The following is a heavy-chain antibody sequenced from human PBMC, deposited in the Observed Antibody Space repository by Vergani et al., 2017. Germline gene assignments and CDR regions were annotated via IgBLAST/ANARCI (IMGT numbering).Heavy chain of an antibody. CDR3: ARKGWFREWVGGGGELGLGCYYYMDV. V-gene: IGHV4-59*12. CDR1: GGSISSYY. J-gene: IGHJ6*03. D-gene: IGHD3-10*01. CDR2: IYYSGST. Sequence: QVQLQQSGPGLVKPSETLSLTCTVSGGSISSYYWSWIRQPPGKGLEWIGYIYYSGSTTYNPSLKSRVTISVDKSKNHFSRKLSSVTAADTALYYCARKGWFREWVGGGGELGLGCYYYMDVWGKGTTVTVSS.